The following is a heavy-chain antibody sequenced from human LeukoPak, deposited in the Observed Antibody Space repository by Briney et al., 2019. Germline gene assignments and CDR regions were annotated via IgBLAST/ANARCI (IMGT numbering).Heavy chain of an antibody. CDR2: FHHSATT. V-gene: IGHV4-38-2*01. CDR1: GYSISSNYF. J-gene: IGHJ4*02. Sequence: SETLSLTCDVSGYSISSNYFWGWIRQPPGKGLEGIGSFHHSATTYYNPSLKSRVSISVDTTKTQSSLTLTSVIAADTAVYYCARTYPWNALDYWGLGTLVTVSS. D-gene: IGHD1-1*01. CDR3: ARTYPWNALDY.